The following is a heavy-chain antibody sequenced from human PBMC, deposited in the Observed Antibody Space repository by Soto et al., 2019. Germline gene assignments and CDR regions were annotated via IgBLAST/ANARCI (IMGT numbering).Heavy chain of an antibody. CDR2: IIPIFGTV. J-gene: IGHJ3*02. V-gene: IGHV1-69*01. CDR1: GGTFSSYA. Sequence: QVQLVQSGAEVKKPGSSVKVSCKASGGTFSSYAISWVRQAPGQGLEWMGGIIPIFGTVNYAQKFQGRVTITADESTSTAYMELSSLRSEDTAVYYCAREGWDIVVVPAAIPRGAFDIWGQGTMVTVSS. D-gene: IGHD2-2*01. CDR3: AREGWDIVVVPAAIPRGAFDI.